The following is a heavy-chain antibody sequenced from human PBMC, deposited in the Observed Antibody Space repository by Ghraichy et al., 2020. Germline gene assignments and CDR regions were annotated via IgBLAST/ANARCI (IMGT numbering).Heavy chain of an antibody. Sequence: SETLSLTCAVYGGSFSGYYWSWIRQPPGKGLEWIGEINHSGSTNYNPSLKSRVTISVDTSKNQFSLKLSSVTAADTAVYYCARGPGGDYGYWGQGTLVTVSS. CDR2: INHSGST. V-gene: IGHV4-34*01. D-gene: IGHD4-17*01. CDR3: ARGPGGDYGY. CDR1: GGSFSGYY. J-gene: IGHJ4*02.